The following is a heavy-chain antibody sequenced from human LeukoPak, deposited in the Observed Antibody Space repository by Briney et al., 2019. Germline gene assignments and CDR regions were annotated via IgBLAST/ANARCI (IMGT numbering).Heavy chain of an antibody. CDR3: ARDGGGESGWYWGRTNYYYYYMDV. D-gene: IGHD6-19*01. J-gene: IGHJ6*03. V-gene: IGHV3-30*03. CDR1: GFTFSSYS. Sequence: SGGSLRLSCTASGFTFSSYSMNWVRQAPGKGLEWVAVISYDGSNKYYADSVKGRFTISRDNSKNTLYLQMNSLRAEDTAVYYCARDGGGESGWYWGRTNYYYYYMDVWGKGTTVTVSS. CDR2: ISYDGSNK.